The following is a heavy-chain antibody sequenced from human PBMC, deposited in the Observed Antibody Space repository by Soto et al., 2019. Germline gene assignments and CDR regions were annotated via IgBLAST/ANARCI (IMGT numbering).Heavy chain of an antibody. CDR3: ARFSGLLPSEGNYFDY. V-gene: IGHV1-69*02. J-gene: IGHJ4*02. CDR1: GGTFSSYT. CDR2: IIPILGIA. D-gene: IGHD2-15*01. Sequence: ASVKVSCKASGGTFSSYTISWVRQAPGQGLEWMGRIIPILGIANYAQKFQGRVTITADKSTSTAYMELSSLRSEDTAVYYCARFSGLLPSEGNYFDYWGQGTLVTVSS.